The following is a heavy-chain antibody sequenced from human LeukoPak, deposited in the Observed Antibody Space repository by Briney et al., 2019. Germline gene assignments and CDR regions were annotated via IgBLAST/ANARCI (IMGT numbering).Heavy chain of an antibody. CDR2: IIPILGTA. J-gene: IGHJ4*02. V-gene: IGHV1-69*04. CDR1: GGTFSSYA. CDR3: ARDQPVGAVPDY. Sequence: SVTVSCKASGGTFSSYAISWVRQAPGQGLEWMGRIIPILGTANYAQKFQGRVTITADKSTSTAYMELSSLRSEDTAVYYCARDQPVGAVPDYWGQGTLVTVSS. D-gene: IGHD1-26*01.